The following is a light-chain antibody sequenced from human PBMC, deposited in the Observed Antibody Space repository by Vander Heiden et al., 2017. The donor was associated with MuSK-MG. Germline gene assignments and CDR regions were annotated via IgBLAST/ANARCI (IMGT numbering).Light chain of an antibody. Sequence: IVLTQSLGTLSLYPGTSATLSCRASQCVSSSYLVWYQQKSGQAPRLLIYCASSRASGIPDRFSGSGSGTDFTLTISSLEAEDVAIYYCQQYDSSPLSFGGGTKVEIK. J-gene: IGKJ4*01. CDR2: CAS. CDR1: QCVSSSY. CDR3: QQYDSSPLS. V-gene: IGKV3-20*01.